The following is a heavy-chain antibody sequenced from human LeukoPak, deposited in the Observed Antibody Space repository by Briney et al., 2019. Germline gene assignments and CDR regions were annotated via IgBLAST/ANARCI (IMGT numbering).Heavy chain of an antibody. CDR3: AKPTDGGPAAAGLDY. Sequence: GGSLRLSCEASGFTLSSYGMQWVRQAPGKGLEWVAYIHHDGRNKYYADSVKGRFTISRDNSKNTLYLQMSSLRAEDTAVYYCAKPTDGGPAAAGLDYWGQGTLVTVSS. CDR1: GFTLSSYG. CDR2: IHHDGRNK. V-gene: IGHV3-30*02. D-gene: IGHD6-13*01. J-gene: IGHJ4*02.